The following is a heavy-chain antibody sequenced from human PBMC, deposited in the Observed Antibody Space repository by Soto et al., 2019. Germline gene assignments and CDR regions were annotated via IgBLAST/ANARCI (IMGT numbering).Heavy chain of an antibody. CDR2: IIPIFGTA. CDR1: GGTFSSYA. Sequence: QVQLVQSGAEVKKPGSSVKVSCKASGGTFSSYAISWVRQAPGQGLDWMGGIIPIFGTANYAQKFQGRVTITSDEPTRTAYMELSSLRSEDTAVYYCARVIARHYYDSRKVLSGMDVWGQGTTVTVSS. CDR3: ARVIARHYYDSRKVLSGMDV. D-gene: IGHD3-22*01. J-gene: IGHJ6*02. V-gene: IGHV1-69*01.